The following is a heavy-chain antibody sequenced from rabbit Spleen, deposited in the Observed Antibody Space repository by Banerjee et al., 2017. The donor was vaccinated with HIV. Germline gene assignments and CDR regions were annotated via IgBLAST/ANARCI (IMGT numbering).Heavy chain of an antibody. Sequence: ELLEESGGRLVKPEGSLTLTCKASGVSLNDQDVMCWVRQAPGKGLEWIACINIVTGKSVYASWALGRFIMSRTSSTTVTLQMTSLTVADTATYFCARDLITVIGWNFNLWGPGTLVTVS. D-gene: IGHD1-1*01. V-gene: IGHV1S45*01. CDR2: INIVTGKS. CDR1: GVSLNDQDV. J-gene: IGHJ4*01. CDR3: ARDLITVIGWNFNL.